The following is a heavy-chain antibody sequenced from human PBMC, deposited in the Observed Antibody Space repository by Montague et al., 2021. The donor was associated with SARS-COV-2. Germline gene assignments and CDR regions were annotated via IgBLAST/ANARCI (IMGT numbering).Heavy chain of an antibody. V-gene: IGHV4-39*07. Sequence: SETLSLTCTVSGGSISSSSYYSCWIRQPPGKGLGWIGGIYYSGSTYYTPSLKSLAIMSVATSKNQLSLMLNFVTTADTAVYFCAKAGGFDDYWSGYSSSAAFLDPWGQGILVTVSS. J-gene: IGHJ5*02. CDR2: IYYSGST. CDR1: GGSISSSSYY. D-gene: IGHD3-3*01. CDR3: AKAGGFDDYWSGYSSSAAFLDP.